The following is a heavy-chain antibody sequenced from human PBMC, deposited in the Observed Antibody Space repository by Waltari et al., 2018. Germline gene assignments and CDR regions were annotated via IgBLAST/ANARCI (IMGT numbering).Heavy chain of an antibody. J-gene: IGHJ4*02. CDR1: GYSISRGYY. CDR3: ARSAVGATSDY. Sequence: QVQLQESGPGLVKPSETLSLTCAVSGYSISRGYYWVWIRQPPGKGLEWMGSIYHSGSTYYNPSLKSRVTISVDTSKNQFSLKLSSVTAADTAVYYCARSAVGATSDYWGQGTLVTVSS. V-gene: IGHV4-38-2*01. D-gene: IGHD1-26*01. CDR2: IYHSGST.